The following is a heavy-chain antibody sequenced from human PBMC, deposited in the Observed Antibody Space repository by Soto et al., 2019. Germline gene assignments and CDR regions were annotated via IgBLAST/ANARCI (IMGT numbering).Heavy chain of an antibody. Sequence: QVQLVQSGAEVKKPGASVKVSCKASGYTFTTYVIHWVRQAPGQRLEWMAWINAGNGDTKLSQKFQGRVTITRDTSARAGYMDLSSLRSEDTAVYYCARGPKVVGDYFDYWGQGTLVTVSS. J-gene: IGHJ4*02. CDR1: GYTFTTYV. CDR2: INAGNGDT. V-gene: IGHV1-3*01. D-gene: IGHD3-22*01. CDR3: ARGPKVVGDYFDY.